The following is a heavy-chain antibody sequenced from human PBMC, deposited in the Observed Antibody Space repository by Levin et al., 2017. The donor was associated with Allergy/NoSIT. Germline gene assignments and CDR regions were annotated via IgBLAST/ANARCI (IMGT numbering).Heavy chain of an antibody. Sequence: SGPTLVKPTQTLTLTCTFSGFSLSTSGVGVGWIRQPPGKALEWLALIYWNDDKRYSPSLNSRLTITKDTSKNQVVLTMTNMDPVDTATYYCAHSPPSRGLGYCSSTSGLNWFDPWGQGTLVTVSS. D-gene: IGHD2-2*01. J-gene: IGHJ5*02. CDR2: IYWNDDK. CDR3: AHSPPSRGLGYCSSTSGLNWFDP. V-gene: IGHV2-5*01. CDR1: GFSLSTSGVG.